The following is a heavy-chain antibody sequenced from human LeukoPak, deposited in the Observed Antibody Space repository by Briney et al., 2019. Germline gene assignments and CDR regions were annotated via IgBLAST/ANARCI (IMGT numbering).Heavy chain of an antibody. V-gene: IGHV3-7*01. Sequence: GGSLRLSCAASGFTFSSYWMTWVRQAPGKGLEWVANIKEDGGEGYYVDSVKGRFTISRDNSKNTLYLQMNSLRAEDTAVYYCARDGAQLGVLDYWGQGTLVTVSS. CDR3: ARDGAQLGVLDY. D-gene: IGHD7-27*01. CDR2: IKEDGGEG. J-gene: IGHJ4*02. CDR1: GFTFSSYW.